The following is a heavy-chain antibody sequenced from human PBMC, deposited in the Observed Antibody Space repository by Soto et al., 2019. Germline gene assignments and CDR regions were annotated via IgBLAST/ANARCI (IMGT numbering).Heavy chain of an antibody. CDR1: GFTFSGYA. Sequence: GGSLRLSCVAFGFTFSGYAIHWVRQAPGKGLEWVTLISYDGTNKYYADSVKGRFTISRDNSQNTLYLQMNSLRAEDAAVYYCARHIYGGAGEKDYYYGMDVWGQGTTVTVSS. V-gene: IGHV3-30-3*01. D-gene: IGHD7-27*01. J-gene: IGHJ6*02. CDR3: ARHIYGGAGEKDYYYGMDV. CDR2: ISYDGTNK.